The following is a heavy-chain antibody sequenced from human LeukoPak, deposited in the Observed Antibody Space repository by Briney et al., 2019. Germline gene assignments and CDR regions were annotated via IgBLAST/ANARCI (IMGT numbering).Heavy chain of an antibody. J-gene: IGHJ4*02. CDR1: RFTFSSYA. V-gene: IGHV3-30*04. CDR3: ASYYYGSGSYYNGTDY. D-gene: IGHD3-10*01. CDR2: ISYDGSNK. Sequence: GGSLRLSCAGSRFTFSSYAMHWVRQAPGKGLEWVAVISYDGSNKYYADSVKGRFTISRDNSKNTLYLQMNSLRAEDTAVYYCASYYYGSGSYYNGTDYWGQGTLVTVSS.